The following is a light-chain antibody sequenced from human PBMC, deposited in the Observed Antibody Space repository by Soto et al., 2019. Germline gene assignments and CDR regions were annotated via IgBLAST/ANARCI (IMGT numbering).Light chain of an antibody. V-gene: IGLV2-14*01. CDR1: SSDVGGHNY. Sequence: QSALTQPASVSGSPGQSIAISCTGTSSDVGGHNYVSWYQQRPGKAPELIIYDVTNRPSGVSNRFSGSKSGNTASLTISGLQAEDEADYYCQSYDSTLSARYVFGTGTKLTVL. J-gene: IGLJ1*01. CDR3: QSYDSTLSARYV. CDR2: DVT.